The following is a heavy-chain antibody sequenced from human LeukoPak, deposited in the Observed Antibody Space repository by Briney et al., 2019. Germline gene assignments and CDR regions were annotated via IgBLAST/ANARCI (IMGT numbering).Heavy chain of an antibody. Sequence: GASVKVSCKASGYTFINFYMHWVRQAPGQGLEWMGWISAYNGNTNYAQKLQGRVTMTTDTSTSTAYMELRSLRSDDTAVYYCARDITSGEQQLATEPFDYWGQGTLVTVSS. CDR3: ARDITSGEQQLATEPFDY. CDR1: GYTFINFY. D-gene: IGHD6-13*01. CDR2: ISAYNGNT. J-gene: IGHJ4*02. V-gene: IGHV1-18*04.